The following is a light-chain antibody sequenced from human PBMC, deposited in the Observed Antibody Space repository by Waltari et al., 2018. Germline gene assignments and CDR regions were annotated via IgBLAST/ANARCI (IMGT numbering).Light chain of an antibody. CDR2: QDD. Sequence: SYDLTQAPSVSVSPGQTASITCSGDYLGHKYVSWFQQRPGQSPLLVIYQDDKRPSGIPERFSGSNSGNTATLTISGTQAMDEGDYYCQVWDSDTTALIFGTGTSVTVV. CDR3: QVWDSDTTALI. V-gene: IGLV3-1*01. CDR1: YLGHKY. J-gene: IGLJ1*01.